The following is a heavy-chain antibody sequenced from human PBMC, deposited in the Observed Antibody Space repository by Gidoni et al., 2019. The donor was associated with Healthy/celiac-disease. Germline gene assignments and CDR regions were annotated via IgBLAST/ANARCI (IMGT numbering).Heavy chain of an antibody. D-gene: IGHD6-6*01. V-gene: IGHV4-34*01. CDR1: GGSFSGYY. CDR2: INHSGST. Sequence: QVQLQQWGAGLLKPSETLSLTCAVYGGSFSGYYWSWIRQPPGKGLEWIGEINHSGSTNYNPSLKSRVTISVDTSKNQFSLKLSSVTAADTAVYYCARTYSSSSGTFDYWGQGTLVTVSS. CDR3: ARTYSSSSGTFDY. J-gene: IGHJ4*02.